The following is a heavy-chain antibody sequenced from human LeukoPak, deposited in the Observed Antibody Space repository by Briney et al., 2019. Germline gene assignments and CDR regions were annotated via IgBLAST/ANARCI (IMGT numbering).Heavy chain of an antibody. J-gene: IGHJ5*02. CDR3: ARMEGDYVWGSYSNWFDP. CDR1: GYTFTSYY. V-gene: IGHV1-18*04. D-gene: IGHD3-16*01. Sequence: ASVKVSCKASGYTFTSYYMHWVRQAPGQGLEWMGWISAYNGNTNYAQKLQGRVTMTTDTSTSTAYMELRSLRSDDTAVYYCARMEGDYVWGSYSNWFDPWGQGTLVTVSS. CDR2: ISAYNGNT.